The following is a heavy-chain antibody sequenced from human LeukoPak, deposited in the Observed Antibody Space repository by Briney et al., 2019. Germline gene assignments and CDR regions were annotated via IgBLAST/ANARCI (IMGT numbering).Heavy chain of an antibody. D-gene: IGHD6-6*01. CDR2: ISGSGGST. CDR3: AKDHRAARHFDY. CDR1: GFSFTSYS. V-gene: IGHV3-23*01. Sequence: GGSLRLSCAASGFSFTSYSMNWVRQAPGKGLEWVSAISGSGGSTYYADSVKGRFTISRDNSKNTLYLQMNSLRAEDTAVYYCAKDHRAARHFDYWGQGTLVTVSS. J-gene: IGHJ4*02.